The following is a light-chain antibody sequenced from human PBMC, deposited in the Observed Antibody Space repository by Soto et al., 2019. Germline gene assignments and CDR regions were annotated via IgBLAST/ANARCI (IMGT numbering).Light chain of an antibody. J-gene: IGKJ1*01. CDR1: QSISSW. CDR2: KAS. Sequence: DIQMTQSPSTLSESVGDRVTITCRASQSISSWLAWYQQKPGKAPKLLIYKASSLESWVPSRFSGSGSGTEFTITISSLQPDDFATYYCQQYNSYWTFGQGTKVEIK. CDR3: QQYNSYWT. V-gene: IGKV1-5*03.